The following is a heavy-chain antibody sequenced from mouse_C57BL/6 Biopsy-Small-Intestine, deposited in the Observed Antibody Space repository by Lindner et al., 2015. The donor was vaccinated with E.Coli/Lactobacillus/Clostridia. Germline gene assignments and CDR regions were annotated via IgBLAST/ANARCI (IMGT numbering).Heavy chain of an antibody. J-gene: IGHJ4*01. V-gene: IGHV5-17*01. CDR2: ISSGSTTI. Sequence: QLQESGGGLVKPGGSLKLSCAASGFTFSDSGMHWVRQAPEKGLEWVAYISSGSTTIYYADTVKGRFTISRDNAKNTQFLQMTSLRSEDTAMYYCARPHYYAMDYWGQGTSVTVSS. CDR1: GFTFSDSG. CDR3: ARPHYYAMDY.